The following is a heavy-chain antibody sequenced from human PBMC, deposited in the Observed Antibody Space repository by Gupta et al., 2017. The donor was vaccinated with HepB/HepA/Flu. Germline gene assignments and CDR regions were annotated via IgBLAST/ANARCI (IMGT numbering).Heavy chain of an antibody. V-gene: IGHV3-74*01. J-gene: IGHJ5*02. D-gene: IGHD3-10*01. CDR2: INSDGTTI. Sequence: EEQLVESGGGLVPPGGSLSLSCAASGFTISNYWMHWVRQAPGKGLVWVSHINSDGTTINYADFLKGRFTISRDNAKNTLYLQMNSLRAEDTAVYYCTREDGGGWFDPWGQGTLVTVSS. CDR1: GFTISNYW. CDR3: TREDGGGWFDP.